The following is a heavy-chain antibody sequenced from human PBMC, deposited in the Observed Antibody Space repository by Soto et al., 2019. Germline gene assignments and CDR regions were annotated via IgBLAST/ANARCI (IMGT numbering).Heavy chain of an antibody. Sequence: QVQLVESGGGVVQPGRSLRLSCAASGFTFSTYDMHWVRQAPGKGLEWVAVISYDGSNKYYADSVKGRFTISRDNSKNTLYLQMNSLRAEDTAVYYCAKDLSDYYDSSGYYFDYWGQGTLVTVCS. CDR2: ISYDGSNK. V-gene: IGHV3-30*18. CDR1: GFTFSTYD. D-gene: IGHD3-22*01. J-gene: IGHJ4*02. CDR3: AKDLSDYYDSSGYYFDY.